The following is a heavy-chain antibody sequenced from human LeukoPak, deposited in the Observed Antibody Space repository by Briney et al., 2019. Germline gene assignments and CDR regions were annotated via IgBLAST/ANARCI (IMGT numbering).Heavy chain of an antibody. J-gene: IGHJ4*02. Sequence: ASVKVSCKASGYTFTSYGISWVRQAPGQGLEWMGWISAYNGNTNYAQKLQGRVTMTTDTSTSTAYMELRSLRSDDTAVYYCARVGSTRGSSSPGYWGQGTLVTVSS. CDR3: ARVGSTRGSSSPGY. CDR1: GYTFTSYG. V-gene: IGHV1-18*01. D-gene: IGHD6-13*01. CDR2: ISAYNGNT.